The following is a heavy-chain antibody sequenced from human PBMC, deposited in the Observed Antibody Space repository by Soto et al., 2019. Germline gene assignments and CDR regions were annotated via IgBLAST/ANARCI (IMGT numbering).Heavy chain of an antibody. CDR1: GFTFSDYY. J-gene: IGHJ4*02. CDR2: ISSSGTSI. V-gene: IGHV3-11*01. CDR3: GRGDGVGVPFDY. Sequence: QEQLVESGGGLVKPGGSLRLSCAASGFTFSDYYMSWIRQAPGKGLEWISYISSSGTSIGYADSVKGRFTISRDNAKNFLYLQMISLRADDAAVYYCGRGDGVGVPFDYWGQGTLVTVSS. D-gene: IGHD2-2*01.